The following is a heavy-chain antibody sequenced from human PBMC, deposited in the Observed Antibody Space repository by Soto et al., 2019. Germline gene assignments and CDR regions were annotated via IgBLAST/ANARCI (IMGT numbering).Heavy chain of an antibody. V-gene: IGHV1-3*01. Sequence: QVQLVQSGAEVKKPGASVKVSCKASGYTFTSYAMHWVRQAPGQRLEWMGWINAGNGNTKYSQKFQGRVTITRDTSASTAYMELSSLRSEDTAVYYCAREDFQPQGDRSSGWYWGYWGQGTLVTVSS. D-gene: IGHD6-19*01. CDR2: INAGNGNT. CDR3: AREDFQPQGDRSSGWYWGY. J-gene: IGHJ4*02. CDR1: GYTFTSYA.